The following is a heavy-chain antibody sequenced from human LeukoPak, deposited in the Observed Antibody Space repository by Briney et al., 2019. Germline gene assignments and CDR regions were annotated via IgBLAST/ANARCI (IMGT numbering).Heavy chain of an antibody. CDR1: GGSISSGSYY. D-gene: IGHD5-18*01. J-gene: IGHJ4*02. CDR2: IYTSGST. CDR3: ARGYSYGNRYFDF. Sequence: EPSETLSLTCTVSGGSISSGSYYWSWIRQPAGKGLEWIGRIYTSGSTNYNPSLKSRVTISVDTSKNQFSLKLSSVTAADTAVYYCARGYSYGNRYFDFWGQGTLVTVSS. V-gene: IGHV4-61*02.